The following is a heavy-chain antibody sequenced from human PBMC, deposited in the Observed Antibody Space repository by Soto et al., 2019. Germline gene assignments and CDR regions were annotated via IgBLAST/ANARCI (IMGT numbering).Heavy chain of an antibody. Sequence: QVQLVQSGAEVKKPGASVKVSCKASGYTFTSYGISWVRQAPGQGLEWMGWISADNGNTNYAQKLQGRVTMTTDTSTRTAYMELRSLRSDDTAVYYCASLDTMIRGPRYYGMDVWGQGTTVTVSS. CDR1: GYTFTSYG. D-gene: IGHD3-10*01. CDR2: ISADNGNT. V-gene: IGHV1-18*01. CDR3: ASLDTMIRGPRYYGMDV. J-gene: IGHJ6*02.